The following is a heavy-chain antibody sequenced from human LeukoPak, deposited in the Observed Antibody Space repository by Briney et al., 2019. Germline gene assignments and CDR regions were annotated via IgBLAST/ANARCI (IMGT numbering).Heavy chain of an antibody. CDR2: INPYNGKT. CDR3: ARDTPQHLKRFDY. J-gene: IGHJ4*02. V-gene: IGHV1-18*01. Sequence: ASVKVSCKASGYTLDMCGISWVRQAPGQGLGWLGWINPYNGKTIFGEKFQGRVIMTTDTSTSTVYMELTSLRSDDTAVYFCARDTPQHLKRFDYWGQGTLVTVSS. CDR1: GYTLDMCG.